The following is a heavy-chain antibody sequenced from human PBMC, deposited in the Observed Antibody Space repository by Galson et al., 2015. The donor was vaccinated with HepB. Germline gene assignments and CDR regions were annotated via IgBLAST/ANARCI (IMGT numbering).Heavy chain of an antibody. J-gene: IGHJ5*02. CDR1: GYTFTGYY. V-gene: IGHV1-2*02. Sequence: SVKVSCKASGYTFTGYYMHWVRQAPGQGLEWMGWINPNSGGTNYAQKFQGRVTMTRDTSISTAYMELSRLRSDDTAVYYCASSPYGFYNWFDPWGQGTLVTVSS. CDR2: INPNSGGT. CDR3: ASSPYGFYNWFDP. D-gene: IGHD4-17*01.